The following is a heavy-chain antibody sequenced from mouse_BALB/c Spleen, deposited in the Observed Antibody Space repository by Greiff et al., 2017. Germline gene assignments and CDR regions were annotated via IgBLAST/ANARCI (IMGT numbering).Heavy chain of an antibody. D-gene: IGHD2-1*01. V-gene: IGHV2-9*02. J-gene: IGHJ2*01. CDR1: GFSLTSYG. CDR3: ARDGGYGNYVYYFDY. Sequence: QVQLKESGPGLVAPSQSLSITCTVSGFSLTSYGVHWVRQPPGKGLEWLGVIWAGGSTNYNSALMSRLSISKDNSKSQVFLKMNSLQTDDTAMYYCARDGGYGNYVYYFDYWGQGTTLTVSS. CDR2: IWAGGST.